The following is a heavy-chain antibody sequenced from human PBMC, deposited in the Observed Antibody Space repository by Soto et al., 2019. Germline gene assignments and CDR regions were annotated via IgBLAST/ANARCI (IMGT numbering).Heavy chain of an antibody. Sequence: SETLSLTCGVSGYSISSGYYWGWIRQPPGKGLEWIASIFHSGCTYYNPSLKSRVTISVDTSKNQFSLKLSSVTAADTAVYYCARGLQYGGNSAYWGQGTLVTVS. CDR3: ARGLQYGGNSAY. D-gene: IGHD2-21*02. CDR1: GYSISSGYY. J-gene: IGHJ4*02. CDR2: IFHSGCT. V-gene: IGHV4-38-2*01.